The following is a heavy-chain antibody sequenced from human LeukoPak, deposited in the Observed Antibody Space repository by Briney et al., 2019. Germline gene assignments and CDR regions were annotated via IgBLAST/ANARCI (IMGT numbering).Heavy chain of an antibody. CDR2: IYTSGST. D-gene: IGHD6-13*01. CDR1: GGSISSYY. CDR3: ARHIAAAFDAFDI. J-gene: IGHJ3*02. V-gene: IGHV4-4*09. Sequence: SETLSLTCTVSGGSISSYYWSWIPQPPGKGLEWIGYIYTSGSTNYNPSLKSRVTISVDTSKNQFSLKLSSVTAADTAVYYCARHIAAAFDAFDIWGQGTMVTVSS.